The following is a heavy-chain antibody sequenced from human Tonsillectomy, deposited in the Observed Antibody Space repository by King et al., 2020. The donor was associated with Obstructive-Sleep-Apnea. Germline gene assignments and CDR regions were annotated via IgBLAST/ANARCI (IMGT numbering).Heavy chain of an antibody. V-gene: IGHV1-18*04. CDR2: ISSYNGNT. Sequence: QLVQSGAEVKKPGASVKVSCKASGYTFTSYGISWVRQAPGQGLEWMGWISSYNGNTNYAQKLQGRVTMTTDTSTSTAYMELRSLRSDDTAAYYCARTFTMVRGGVDAFDIWGQGTMVTVSS. CDR1: GYTFTSYG. D-gene: IGHD3-10*01. CDR3: ARTFTMVRGGVDAFDI. J-gene: IGHJ3*02.